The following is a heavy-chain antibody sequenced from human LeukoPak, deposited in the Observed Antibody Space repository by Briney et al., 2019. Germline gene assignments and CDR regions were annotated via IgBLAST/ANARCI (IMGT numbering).Heavy chain of an antibody. Sequence: GRSLRLSCAASGFTFSNYGMHWVRQAPGKGLEWVAVMWYDESNKYYADSVKGRLTISRDNSKNTLYLQMNSLRTEDTAVYYCARDSSSGVRYFDYWGQGTLVTVSS. CDR3: ARDSSSGVRYFDY. V-gene: IGHV3-33*01. CDR2: MWYDESNK. CDR1: GFTFSNYG. D-gene: IGHD6-25*01. J-gene: IGHJ4*02.